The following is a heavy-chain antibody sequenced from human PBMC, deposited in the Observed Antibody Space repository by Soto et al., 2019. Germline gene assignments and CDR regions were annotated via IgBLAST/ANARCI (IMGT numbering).Heavy chain of an antibody. CDR1: GYTFTSYG. CDR3: ARDRGRLITMVRGVITATFDY. Sequence: QVQLVQSGAEVKKPGASVKVSCKASGYTFTSYGISWVRQAPGQGLEWMGWISAYNGNTNYAQKLQGRVTMTTDTSTXXAXMXXRSLRSDDTAVYYCARDRGRLITMVRGVITATFDYWGQGTLVTVSS. V-gene: IGHV1-18*01. D-gene: IGHD3-10*01. J-gene: IGHJ4*02. CDR2: ISAYNGNT.